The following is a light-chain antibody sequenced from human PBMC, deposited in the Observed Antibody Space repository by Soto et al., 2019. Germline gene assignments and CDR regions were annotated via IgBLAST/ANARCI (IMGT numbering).Light chain of an antibody. J-gene: IGLJ1*01. CDR2: EVS. CDR1: SSDVGGYNY. V-gene: IGLV2-14*01. CDR3: NSYTSKSTGV. Sequence: QSALTQPASVSGSTGQSITISCTGASSDVGGYNYVSWYQQQPGKAPKLLIYEVSNQPSGVSNRFSGSKSGNTASLTISGLQAEDAADYYCNSYTSKSTGVFGTGTKLTVL.